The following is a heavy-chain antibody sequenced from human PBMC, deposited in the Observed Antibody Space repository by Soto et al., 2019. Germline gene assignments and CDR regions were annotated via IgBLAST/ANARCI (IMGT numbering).Heavy chain of an antibody. CDR3: AIXRVTDSPLDH. V-gene: IGHV3-30*03. Sequence: QVHLVESGGGVVQPGTSLTLTCTASGFTFRSSGMHWVRQXPGKGLEWLAFLAYDGSQKFYADSVKGRFSISRDNTKNTLYLHMSSLTAEDTAIYYCAIXRVTDSPLDHWGPGTLVTVSS. J-gene: IGHJ4*02. D-gene: IGHD2-21*02. CDR2: LAYDGSQK. CDR1: GFTFRSSG.